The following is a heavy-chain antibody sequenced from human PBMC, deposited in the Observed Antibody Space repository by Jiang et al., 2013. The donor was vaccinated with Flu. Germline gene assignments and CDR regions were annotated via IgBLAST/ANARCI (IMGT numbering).Heavy chain of an antibody. CDR3: ARDRQYALDV. J-gene: IGHJ6*02. CDR1: GFTFSYHW. Sequence: VQLVESGGDLVQPGGSLRLSCEASGFTFSYHWLHWVRQAPGKGLVWVSRIKTDGSTTYADSVKGRFIISRDNAKNTVYLQMNSLRAEDTAIYYCARDRQYALDVWGQGTTVTVTS. CDR2: IKTDGST. V-gene: IGHV3-74*01.